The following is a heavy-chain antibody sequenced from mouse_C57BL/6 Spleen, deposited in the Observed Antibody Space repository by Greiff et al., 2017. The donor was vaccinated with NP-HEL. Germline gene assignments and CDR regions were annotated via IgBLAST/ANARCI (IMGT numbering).Heavy chain of an antibody. CDR2: INYDGSST. CDR1: GFTFSDYY. CDR3: ARARGYYGSSYGWYFDV. Sequence: EVKLVESEGGLVQPGSSMKLSCTASGFTFSDYYMAWVRQVPEKGLEWVANINYDGSSTYYPDSLKSRFIISRDNAKNILYLQMSSLKSEDTATYYCARARGYYGSSYGWYFDVWGTGTTVTVSS. D-gene: IGHD1-1*01. V-gene: IGHV5-16*01. J-gene: IGHJ1*03.